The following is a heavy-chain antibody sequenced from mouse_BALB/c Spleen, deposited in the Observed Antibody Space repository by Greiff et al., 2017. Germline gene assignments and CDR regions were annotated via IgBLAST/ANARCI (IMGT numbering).Heavy chain of an antibody. Sequence: QVQLQQSGAELVKPGASVKLSCKASGYTFTSYWMHWVKQRPGQGLEWIGEINPSNGRTNYNEKFKSKATLTVDKSSSTAYMQLSSLTSEDSAVYYCARVLQYYFDYWGQGTTLTVSS. CDR3: ARVLQYYFDY. J-gene: IGHJ2*01. CDR2: INPSNGRT. CDR1: GYTFTSYW. V-gene: IGHV1S81*02.